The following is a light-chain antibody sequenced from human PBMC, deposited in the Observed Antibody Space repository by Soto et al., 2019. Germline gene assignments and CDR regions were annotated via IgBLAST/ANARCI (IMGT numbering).Light chain of an antibody. CDR2: EVN. CDR1: SRDVGGSNY. V-gene: IGLV2-14*01. J-gene: IGLJ1*01. CDR3: SSYTSSNTLEV. Sequence: QSALIQPASVSGSPGQSITISCTGTSRDVGGSNYVSWYQHHPHRAPKLLIYEVNYRPSGVSSRFSGSKSGNTASLTTSGLQAEDEADYYCSSYTSSNTLEVFGVGTKVTVL.